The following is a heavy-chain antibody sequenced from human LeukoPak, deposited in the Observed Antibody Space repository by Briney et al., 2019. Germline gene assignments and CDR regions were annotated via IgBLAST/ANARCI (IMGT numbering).Heavy chain of an antibody. CDR3: ASGKYYYVY. D-gene: IGHD3-10*02. Sequence: PSETLSLTCTVSGGSISSYYWSWIRQPPGKGLEWIGEINHSGSTNYNPSLKSRVTISVDTSKNQFSLKLSSVTAADTAVYYCASGKYYYVYWGQGTLVTVSS. CDR1: GGSISSYY. J-gene: IGHJ4*02. CDR2: INHSGST. V-gene: IGHV4-34*01.